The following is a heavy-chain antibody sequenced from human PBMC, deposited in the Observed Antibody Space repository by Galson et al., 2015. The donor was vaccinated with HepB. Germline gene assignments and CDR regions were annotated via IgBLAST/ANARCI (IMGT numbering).Heavy chain of an antibody. Sequence: LSLTCTVSGGSISSYYWSWIRQPPGKGLEWIGYIYYSGSTNYNPSLKSRVTISVDTSKNQFSLKLSSVTAADTAVYYCARGRRYSSGWSPPIFDYWGKGTTVTVSS. CDR3: ARGRRYSSGWSPPIFDY. V-gene: IGHV4-59*08. CDR1: GGSISSYY. D-gene: IGHD6-19*01. CDR2: IYYSGST. J-gene: IGHJ4*03.